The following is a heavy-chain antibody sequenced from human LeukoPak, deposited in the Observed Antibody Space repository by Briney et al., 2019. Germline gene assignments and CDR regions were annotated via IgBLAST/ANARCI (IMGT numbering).Heavy chain of an antibody. V-gene: IGHV3-23*01. CDR2: ITGSGGT. CDR3: AKRPDYYGSGSPLGLFDY. J-gene: IGHJ4*02. D-gene: IGHD3-10*01. CDR1: GFTFSSYG. Sequence: GGSLRLSCAASGFTFSSYGMSWVRQAPGKGLEWVSSITGSGGTYYADSVKGRFTISRDNSKNTLYLQMNSLRAEDTAVYYCAKRPDYYGSGSPLGLFDYWGQGTLVTVSS.